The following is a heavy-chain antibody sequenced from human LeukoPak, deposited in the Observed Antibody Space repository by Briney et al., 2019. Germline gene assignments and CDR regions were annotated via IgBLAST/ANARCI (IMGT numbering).Heavy chain of an antibody. CDR2: ISSSNSYI. J-gene: IGHJ4*02. CDR3: ARDYCSSTSCYSFDY. D-gene: IGHD2-2*01. V-gene: IGHV3-21*01. CDR1: GFTFSSYS. Sequence: AETLRLSCAASGFTFSSYSKNWVRQPPGKGLEWVSSISSSNSYIYYADSVKGRFTMSRDNAKSSLYLQMSSLRAEDTAVYYCARDYCSSTSCYSFDYWGQGTLVTVSS.